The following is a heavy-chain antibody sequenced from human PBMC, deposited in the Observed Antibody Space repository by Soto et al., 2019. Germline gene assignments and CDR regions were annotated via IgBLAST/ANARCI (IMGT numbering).Heavy chain of an antibody. CDR2: INHSGST. CDR3: ARAFARRVSRYYYGMDV. J-gene: IGHJ6*02. CDR1: GGSFSGYY. V-gene: IGHV4-34*01. Sequence: PSETLSLTCAVYGGSFSGYYWSWIRQPPGKGLEWIGEINHSGSTNYNPSLKSRVTISVDTSKNQFSLKLSSVTAADTAVYYCARAFARRVSRYYYGMDVWGQGTTVTVSS.